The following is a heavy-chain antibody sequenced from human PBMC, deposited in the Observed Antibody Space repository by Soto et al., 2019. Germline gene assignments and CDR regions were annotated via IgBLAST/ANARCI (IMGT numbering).Heavy chain of an antibody. CDR3: VKAGVRDLIVEVPVYFDN. CDR1: GFIFDNSG. V-gene: IGHV3-9*01. J-gene: IGHJ4*02. D-gene: IGHD2-21*01. CDR2: ISWNGGNI. Sequence: EVQLVESGGGLVQPGRSLRLSCAASGFIFDNSGMHWVRQAPGKGLEWVSGISWNGGNIGYADSVRGRFSISRDNAKASLFLQIDSLRPDDTAFYYCVKAGVRDLIVEVPVYFDNWGQGALVTVSS.